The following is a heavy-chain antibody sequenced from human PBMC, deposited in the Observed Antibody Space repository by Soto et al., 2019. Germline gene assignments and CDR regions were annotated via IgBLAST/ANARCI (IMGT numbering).Heavy chain of an antibody. CDR3: ARRWNYYLDF. CDR2: ISYDGSD. V-gene: IGHV3-33*05. J-gene: IGHJ4*02. CDR1: GFPFREFG. Sequence: QMQLVESGGGVVQPGRSLRLSCVASGFPFREFGMHWVRQAPGKGLEWVALISYDGSDYADSVKGRFTISRDDSRDTLFLHMDNLRPDDTGVYYCARRWNYYLDFWGQGTLLAVSS. D-gene: IGHD1-1*01.